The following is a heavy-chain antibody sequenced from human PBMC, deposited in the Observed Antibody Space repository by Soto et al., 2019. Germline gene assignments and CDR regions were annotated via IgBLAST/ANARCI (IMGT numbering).Heavy chain of an antibody. V-gene: IGHV3-30*18. J-gene: IGHJ4*02. CDR2: ISYDGTNK. Sequence: GGSLRLSCAASGFTFGSYGMHWVRQAPGKGLEWVAVISYDGTNKYYGDSVKGRFTISRDNSEKTVYLQMSSLRPEDTAVYYCAKDLWGDGSPLEYWGQGTLVTVSS. D-gene: IGHD2-21*01. CDR1: GFTFGSYG. CDR3: AKDLWGDGSPLEY.